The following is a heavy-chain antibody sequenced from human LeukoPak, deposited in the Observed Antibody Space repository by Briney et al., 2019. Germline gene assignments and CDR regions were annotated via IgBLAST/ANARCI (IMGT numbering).Heavy chain of an antibody. CDR3: ASSVTAMGDV. Sequence: GGSLRLSCAASGFTFSSYWMYWVRQAPGKGLVWVSRISSDGSTTSYADSVKGRFTISRDNAKNTLYLHMNSLRVEDTAVYYCASSVTAMGDVWGQGTMVTVSS. CDR2: ISSDGSTT. D-gene: IGHD2-21*02. CDR1: GFTFSSYW. V-gene: IGHV3-74*01. J-gene: IGHJ3*01.